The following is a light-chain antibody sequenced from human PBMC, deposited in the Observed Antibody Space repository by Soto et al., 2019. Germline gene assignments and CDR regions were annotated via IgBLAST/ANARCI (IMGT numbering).Light chain of an antibody. CDR2: GAS. CDR3: QHYANWPLT. V-gene: IGKV3-11*01. Sequence: EIVLTQSPATLSLSPGERATLSCRSSQSVSSYLAWYQQIPGQAPRLLIYGASNRATGVPARFSGSASGTEFTLTITSLQPEDFAVYYCQHYANWPLTFGGGTKVDIK. J-gene: IGKJ4*01. CDR1: QSVSSY.